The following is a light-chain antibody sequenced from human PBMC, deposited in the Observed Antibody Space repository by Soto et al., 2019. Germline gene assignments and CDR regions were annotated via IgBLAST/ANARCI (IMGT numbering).Light chain of an antibody. V-gene: IGLV3-1*01. CDR3: QAWDNTIAI. CDR2: QDT. CDR1: KLGHKY. Sequence: SYELTQPPSMSVSPGQTASITCSGDKLGHKYACWYQQKPGQSPVLVIYQDTKRPSGIPERFSASNSGNTATLTISGTQPMDDADYYRQAWDNTIAIFGGGTKLTVL. J-gene: IGLJ2*01.